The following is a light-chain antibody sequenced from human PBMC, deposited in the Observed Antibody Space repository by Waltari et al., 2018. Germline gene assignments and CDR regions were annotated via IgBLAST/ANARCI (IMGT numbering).Light chain of an antibody. V-gene: IGKV3-15*01. CDR3: QQYNRWPPIT. J-gene: IGKJ5*01. Sequence: EIVMTQSPATLSVSPGETATLSCRASQSVSSNVAWYQKKPGQAPRLLIYDASTRATSIPAKFRGRGSGTEFTLTISSLQSEDFAVYYCQQYNRWPPITFGHGTRLEIK. CDR1: QSVSSN. CDR2: DAS.